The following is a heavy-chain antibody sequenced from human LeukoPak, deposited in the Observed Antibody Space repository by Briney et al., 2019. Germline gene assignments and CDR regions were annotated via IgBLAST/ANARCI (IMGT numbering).Heavy chain of an antibody. V-gene: IGHV4-34*01. D-gene: IGHD3-22*01. CDR3: ARGPITMIVVVTDDAFDI. CDR2: INHSGST. CDR1: GGSISSYY. J-gene: IGHJ3*02. Sequence: SETLSLTCTVSGGSISSYYWSWIRQPPGKGLEWIGEINHSGSTNYNPSLKSRVTISVDTSKNQFSLKLSSVTAADTAVYYCARGPITMIVVVTDDAFDIWGQGTMVTVSS.